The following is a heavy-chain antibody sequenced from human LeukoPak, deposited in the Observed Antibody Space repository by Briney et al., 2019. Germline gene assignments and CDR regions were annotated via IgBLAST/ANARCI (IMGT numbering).Heavy chain of an antibody. Sequence: GGSLRLSCAASGFTFSSYAMSWVRQAPGKGLEWVSAISGSGGSTYYADSVKGRFTISRDNSKNTLYLQMNSLRAEDTAVYYCARATSYYYYMDVWGKGTTVTVSS. V-gene: IGHV3-23*01. J-gene: IGHJ6*03. D-gene: IGHD2-2*01. CDR2: ISGSGGST. CDR1: GFTFSSYA. CDR3: ARATSYYYYMDV.